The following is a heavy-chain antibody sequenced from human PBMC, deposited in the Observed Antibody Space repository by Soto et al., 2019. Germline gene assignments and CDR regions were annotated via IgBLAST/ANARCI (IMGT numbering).Heavy chain of an antibody. Sequence: SETLSLTCTVSGGSISSGGYYWSWIRQHPGKGLEWIGYIYYSGSTYYNPSLKSRVTISVDTSKNQFSLNLSSVTAADTAVYYCASSNIAAADSYTSGMDVWGRGTTVTVSS. CDR1: GGSISSGGYY. J-gene: IGHJ6*02. D-gene: IGHD6-13*01. CDR2: IYYSGST. CDR3: ASSNIAAADSYTSGMDV. V-gene: IGHV4-31*03.